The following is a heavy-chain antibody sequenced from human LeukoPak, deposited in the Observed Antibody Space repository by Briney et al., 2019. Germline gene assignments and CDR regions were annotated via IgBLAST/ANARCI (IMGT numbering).Heavy chain of an antibody. J-gene: IGHJ3*02. D-gene: IGHD3-22*01. Sequence: PGGSLRLSCAASGFTFSDYGMHWVRQAPGKGLEWVAVISYDGSNKYYADSVKGRFTISRDNSKNTLYLQMSSLRAEDTAVYYCAREITYFYDSGGYWDAFDIWGQGTMVTVSS. CDR2: ISYDGSNK. CDR1: GFTFSDYG. CDR3: AREITYFYDSGGYWDAFDI. V-gene: IGHV3-30*03.